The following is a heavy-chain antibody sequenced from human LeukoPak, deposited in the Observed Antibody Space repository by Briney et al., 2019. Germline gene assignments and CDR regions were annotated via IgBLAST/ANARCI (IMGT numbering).Heavy chain of an antibody. CDR1: GGSFSGCY. Sequence: SETLSPTCAVYGGSFSGCYWSWIRQPPGKGLEWIGEINHSGSTNYNPSLKSRVTISVGTSKNQFSLKLSSVTAADTAVYYCARGRYTVTGCRWFDPWGQGTLVTVSS. D-gene: IGHD4-11*01. CDR3: ARGRYTVTGCRWFDP. CDR2: INHSGST. J-gene: IGHJ5*02. V-gene: IGHV4-34*01.